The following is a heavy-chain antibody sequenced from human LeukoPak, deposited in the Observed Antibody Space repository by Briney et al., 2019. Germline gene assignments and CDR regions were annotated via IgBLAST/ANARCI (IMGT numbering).Heavy chain of an antibody. CDR1: GGTFSSYA. CDR3: AGDRPSSPSAARALDI. D-gene: IGHD6-6*01. CDR2: IIPIFGTA. V-gene: IGHV1-69*05. J-gene: IGHJ3*02. Sequence: SVKVSCKASGGTFSSYAISWVRQAPRQGLEWMGGIIPIFGTANYAQKFQGRVTITTDESTSTAYMELSSLRSEDTAVYYCAGDRPSSPSAARALDIWGQGTMVTVSS.